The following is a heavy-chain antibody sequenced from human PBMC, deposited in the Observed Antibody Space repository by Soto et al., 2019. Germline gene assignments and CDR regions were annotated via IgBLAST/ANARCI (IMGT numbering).Heavy chain of an antibody. J-gene: IGHJ3*02. D-gene: IGHD2-8*01. CDR3: ARSLGYCTNGVCYLDAFDI. CDR1: EGTIGGGGYY. CDR2: IYYSGST. Sequence: SETHCLTSTVAEGTIGGGGYYWSWKKQHPGKGLEWIGYIYYSGSTYYNPSLKSRVTISVDTSKNQFSLKLSSVTAADTAVYYCARSLGYCTNGVCYLDAFDIWGQGTMVTVSS. V-gene: IGHV4-31*03.